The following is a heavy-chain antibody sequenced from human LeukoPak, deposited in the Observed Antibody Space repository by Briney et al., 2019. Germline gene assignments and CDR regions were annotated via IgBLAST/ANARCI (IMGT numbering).Heavy chain of an antibody. J-gene: IGHJ5*02. V-gene: IGHV4-34*01. CDR1: GGSFSGYY. CDR3: ARGLPRITMVRGVTTTRFDP. D-gene: IGHD3-10*01. CDR2: INHSGST. Sequence: TSETLSLTCAVYGGSFSGYYWSWIRQPPGKGLEWTGEINHSGSTNYNPSLKSRVTISVDTSKNQFSLKLSSVTAADTAVYYCARGLPRITMVRGVTTTRFDPWGQGTLVTVSS.